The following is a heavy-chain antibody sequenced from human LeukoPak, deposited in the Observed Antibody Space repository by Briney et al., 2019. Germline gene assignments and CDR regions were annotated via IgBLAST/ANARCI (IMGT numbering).Heavy chain of an antibody. CDR2: ISGSGTNT. Sequence: PGGSLRLSCAASGFTFSTYGMSWVRQAPGEGLEWVSAISGSGTNTDYADSVKGRFTISRDNSKNTVNVQMNSLRAEDTAVYYCAKATSPVHSRNWFDSWGQGTLVTVSS. D-gene: IGHD6-13*01. V-gene: IGHV3-23*01. CDR1: GFTFSTYG. CDR3: AKATSPVHSRNWFDS. J-gene: IGHJ5*01.